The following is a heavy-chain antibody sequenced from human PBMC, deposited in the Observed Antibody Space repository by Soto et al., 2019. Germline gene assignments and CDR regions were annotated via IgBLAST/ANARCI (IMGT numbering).Heavy chain of an antibody. CDR1: GYSFTSYW. J-gene: IGHJ6*02. Sequence: PGEPLKISCKGSGYSFTSYWIGCVRQMPGKGLEWMGIIYPGDSDTRYSPSFQGQVTISADKSISTAYLQWSSLKASDTAMYYCARVYCGGDCSSYYYYYGMDVWGQGTTVTVSS. CDR2: IYPGDSDT. D-gene: IGHD2-21*02. CDR3: ARVYCGGDCSSYYYYYGMDV. V-gene: IGHV5-51*01.